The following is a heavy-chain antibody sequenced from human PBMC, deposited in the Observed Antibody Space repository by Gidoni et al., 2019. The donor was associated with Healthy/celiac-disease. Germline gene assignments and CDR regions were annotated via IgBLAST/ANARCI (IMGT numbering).Heavy chain of an antibody. CDR1: GFTFSSDA. CDR3: AKGGAFMITFGGVIVDAFDI. J-gene: IGHJ3*02. CDR2: ISGSGGST. D-gene: IGHD3-16*02. Sequence: EVQLLESGGGLVQPGGSLRLSCAASGFTFSSDAMSWVRQAPGKGLEWVSAISGSGGSTYYADSVKGRFTISRDNSKNTLYLQMNSLRAEDTAVYYCAKGGAFMITFGGVIVDAFDIWGQGTMVTVSS. V-gene: IGHV3-23*01.